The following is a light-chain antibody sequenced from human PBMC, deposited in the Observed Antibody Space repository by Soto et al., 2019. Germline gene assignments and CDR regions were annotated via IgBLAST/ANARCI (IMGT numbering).Light chain of an antibody. CDR2: DVS. J-gene: IGLJ2*01. V-gene: IGLV2-14*01. CDR1: SSYVGGYKY. Sequence: QSVLAQPASVSGSSGQSITISCTGTSSYVGGYKYVSWYQQHPDKAPKLMIYDVSNRPSGVSNRFSGSKSGNTASLTISGLQADDEADYYCSSYATISPVVFGGGTKVTVL. CDR3: SSYATISPVV.